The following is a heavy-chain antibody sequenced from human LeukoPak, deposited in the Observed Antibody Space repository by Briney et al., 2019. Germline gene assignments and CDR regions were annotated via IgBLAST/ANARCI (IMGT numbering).Heavy chain of an antibody. D-gene: IGHD3-10*01. J-gene: IGHJ6*03. CDR3: ARAIAIGYYYYYYMDV. V-gene: IGHV4-59*12. Sequence: PSETLSLTCTVSGDSMSSYYWSWIRQPPGKGLEWIAYISYSGSTKYNPSLQNRVTISIDTSKNQFSLKLSSVTAADTAVYYCARAIAIGYYYYYYMDVWGKGTTVTVSS. CDR2: ISYSGST. CDR1: GDSMSSYY.